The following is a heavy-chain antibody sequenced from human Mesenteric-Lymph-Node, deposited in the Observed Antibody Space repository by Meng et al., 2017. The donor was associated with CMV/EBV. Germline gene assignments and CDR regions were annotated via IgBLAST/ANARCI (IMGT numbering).Heavy chain of an antibody. Sequence: GESLKISCPGSAYSFTSYWMTWVRQIPGKGLEWMGIIYPDDSDTRYNQSLQGQVTFSADNSISTAYLQWSSLKASDTARYYCAAGGYDRSRGDACDIWGQGTLVTVSS. CDR3: AAGGYDRSRGDACDI. V-gene: IGHV5-51*01. J-gene: IGHJ3*02. CDR1: AYSFTSYW. D-gene: IGHD5-12*01. CDR2: IYPDDSDT.